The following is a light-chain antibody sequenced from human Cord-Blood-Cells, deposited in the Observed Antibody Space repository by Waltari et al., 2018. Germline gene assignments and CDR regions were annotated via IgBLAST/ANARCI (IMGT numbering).Light chain of an antibody. J-gene: IGLJ1*01. CDR1: SSDYGGYNY. CDR3: SSYTSSSTYV. V-gene: IGLV2-14*01. CDR2: EVS. Sequence: QSALTQPASVSGSPGQSITISCTGTSSDYGGYNYFSWYQQHPGKAPKLMIYEVSNRPSGVSNRFSGSKSGNTASLTISGLQAEDEADYYCSSYTSSSTYVFGTGTKVTVL.